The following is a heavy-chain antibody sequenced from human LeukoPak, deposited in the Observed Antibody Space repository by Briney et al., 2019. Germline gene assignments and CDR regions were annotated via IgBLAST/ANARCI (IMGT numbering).Heavy chain of an antibody. CDR1: GGSFSGHY. V-gene: IGHV4-34*01. CDR3: ASDSGYDEIDY. D-gene: IGHD5-12*01. CDR2: INHSGST. Sequence: SETLSLTCAVYGGSFSGHYWSWIRQPPGKGLEWIGEINHSGSTNYNPSLKSRVTISVDTSKNQFSLKLSSVTAADTAVYYCASDSGYDEIDYWGQGTLVTVSS. J-gene: IGHJ4*02.